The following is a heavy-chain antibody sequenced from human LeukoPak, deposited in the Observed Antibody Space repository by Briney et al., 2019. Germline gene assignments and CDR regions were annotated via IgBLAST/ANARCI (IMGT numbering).Heavy chain of an antibody. D-gene: IGHD5-24*01. CDR2: INHSGST. J-gene: IGHJ5*02. V-gene: IGHV4-34*01. CDR1: GGSFSGYY. CDR3: ARGGKRWLQFRWFDP. Sequence: SETLSLTCAVYGGSFSGYYWSWIRQPPGKGLEWIGEINHSGSTNYNPSLKSRVTISVDTSKNQFSLKLSSVTAADTAVYYCARGGKRWLQFRWFDPWGQGTLVTVSP.